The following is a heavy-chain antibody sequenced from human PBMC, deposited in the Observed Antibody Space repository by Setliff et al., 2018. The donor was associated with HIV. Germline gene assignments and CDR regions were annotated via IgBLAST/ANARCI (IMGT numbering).Heavy chain of an antibody. V-gene: IGHV4-59*01. CDR3: ARSPGVDTNMAFDY. D-gene: IGHD5-18*01. CDR1: GGYITTYY. CDR2: IYYSGST. J-gene: IGHJ4*02. Sequence: SETLSLTCTVSGGYITTYYWSWIRQPPGKGLEWIGYIYYSGSTDYNPSLKGRVTISVDTSKNQVSLKLNSVTAADTAVYYCARSPGVDTNMAFDYWGQGTLVTVSS.